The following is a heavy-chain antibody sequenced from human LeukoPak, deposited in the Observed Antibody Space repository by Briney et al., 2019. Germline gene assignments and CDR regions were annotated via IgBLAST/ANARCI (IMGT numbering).Heavy chain of an antibody. Sequence: GGSLRLSCAASGFTFSSYWMSWVRQAPGKGLEWVANIKQDGSEKYYVDSVKGRFTISRDNAKNSLYLQMNSLRAEDTAVYYCARDKFAGATDAFDIWGQGTMVTASS. J-gene: IGHJ3*02. CDR1: GFTFSSYW. D-gene: IGHD1-26*01. CDR2: IKQDGSEK. CDR3: ARDKFAGATDAFDI. V-gene: IGHV3-7*01.